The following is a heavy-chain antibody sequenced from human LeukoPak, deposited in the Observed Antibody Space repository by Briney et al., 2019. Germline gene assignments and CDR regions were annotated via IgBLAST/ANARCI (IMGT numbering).Heavy chain of an antibody. Sequence: SETLSLTCTVSGGSISSYYWSWIRQPAGKGLEWIGRIYTSGSTNYNPSLKSRVTMSVDTSKNQFSLKLNSVTAADTAVYYCARGGGVWFGEFPNYYFDYWGQGTLVTVSS. CDR3: ARGGGVWFGEFPNYYFDY. CDR1: GGSISSYY. CDR2: IYTSGST. V-gene: IGHV4-4*07. J-gene: IGHJ4*02. D-gene: IGHD3-10*01.